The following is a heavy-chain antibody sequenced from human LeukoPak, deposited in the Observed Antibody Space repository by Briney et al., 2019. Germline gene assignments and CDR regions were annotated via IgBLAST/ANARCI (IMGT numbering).Heavy chain of an antibody. CDR3: AIDPNWGTHS. J-gene: IGHJ4*02. Sequence: GGSLRLSCAASGFTFSGYAMSWVRLAPGKGLEWVSTISDTSGSTHYADSVKGRFTISRDNFKNALYLQMNSLRVEDTAVYYCAIDPNWGTHSWGQGVLVTVSS. CDR1: GFTFSGYA. CDR2: ISDTSGST. V-gene: IGHV3-23*01. D-gene: IGHD7-27*01.